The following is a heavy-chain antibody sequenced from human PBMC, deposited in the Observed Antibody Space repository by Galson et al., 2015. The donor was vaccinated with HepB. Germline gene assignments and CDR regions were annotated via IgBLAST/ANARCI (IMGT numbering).Heavy chain of an antibody. CDR2: IRYDGSNK. CDR3: AKDSGPWFGDSYFDY. CDR1: GFTFSNYG. J-gene: IGHJ4*02. V-gene: IGHV3-30*02. D-gene: IGHD3-10*01. Sequence: SLRLSCAASGFTFSNYGMHWVRQAPGKGLEWATFIRYDGSNKYYADSVKGRFTISRDKSKNTLYLQMNSLRPEDTAVYYCAKDSGPWFGDSYFDYWGQGTLVTVSS.